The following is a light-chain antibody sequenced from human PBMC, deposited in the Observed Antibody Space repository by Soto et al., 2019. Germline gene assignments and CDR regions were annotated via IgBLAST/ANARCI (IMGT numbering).Light chain of an antibody. CDR2: GVT. J-gene: IGLJ2*01. CDR3: SSYTRSSNLI. Sequence: QSVLTQPASVSGSPGQSITVSCSGTSSDVGDYYYVSWYQQHPGKAPKLLIYGVTDRPSGVSHRFSGSRSDSTASLTISGLQAEDEADYYCSSYTRSSNLIFGGGTKLTVL. CDR1: SSDVGDYYY. V-gene: IGLV2-14*01.